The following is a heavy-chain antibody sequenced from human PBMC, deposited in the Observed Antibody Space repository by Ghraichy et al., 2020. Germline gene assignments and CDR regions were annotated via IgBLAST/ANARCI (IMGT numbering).Heavy chain of an antibody. CDR1: GGSISSSSYY. CDR3: ARHVTHDFDYYYYYMDV. V-gene: IGHV4-39*01. J-gene: IGHJ6*03. D-gene: IGHD3-3*01. CDR2: IYYSGST. Sequence: SETLSLTCTVSGGSISSSSYYWGWIRQPPGKGLEWIGSIYYSGSTYYNPSLKSRVTISVDTSKNQFSLKLSSVTAADTAVYYCARHVTHDFDYYYYYMDVWGKWTTVTVSS.